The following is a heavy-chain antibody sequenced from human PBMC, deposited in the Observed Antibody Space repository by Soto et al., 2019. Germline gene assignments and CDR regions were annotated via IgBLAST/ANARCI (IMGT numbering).Heavy chain of an antibody. Sequence: EVVLVESGGGLVQPGRSLRLSCAASGFNFDEYAMHWVRQGPGKGLEWVSGISWNRGTIVYADSVKCRFTISRDNAKNSLYLEMNSLGAEDTALYYCAKGYCSSAKCYTYSDMDVWGKGTTVTVSS. V-gene: IGHV3-9*01. CDR2: ISWNRGTI. CDR1: GFNFDEYA. J-gene: IGHJ6*03. D-gene: IGHD2-2*01. CDR3: AKGYCSSAKCYTYSDMDV.